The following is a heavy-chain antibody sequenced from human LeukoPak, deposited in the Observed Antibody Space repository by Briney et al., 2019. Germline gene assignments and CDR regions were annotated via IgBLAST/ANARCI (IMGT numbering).Heavy chain of an antibody. CDR1: GDSISSGGYF. D-gene: IGHD2-15*01. V-gene: IGHV4-31*03. CDR3: AREDCSGGDCTSFDY. CDR2: INPGGST. Sequence: SQTLSLTCTVSGDSISSGGYFWNWIRQHPGKGLEWIGEINPGGSTNYNPSLESRVIISVDTSKNQFSLKMDSVRAADTAVYYCAREDCSGGDCTSFDYWGQGTLVTVSS. J-gene: IGHJ4*02.